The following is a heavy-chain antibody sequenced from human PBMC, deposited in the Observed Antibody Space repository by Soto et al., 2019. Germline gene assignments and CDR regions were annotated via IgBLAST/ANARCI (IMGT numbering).Heavy chain of an antibody. D-gene: IGHD1-1*01. J-gene: IGHJ5*02. CDR3: ARRPTATAS. CDR2: ISASGGDT. CDR1: GFTFSTYA. Sequence: EAQMLESGGGSVQPGGSLRLPCAASGFTFSTYAVAWVRQSPGKGLEWVSSISASGGDTWYADSVKGRFTISRDNSKNTLYLQMNSLRVEGTAVYYCARRPTATASWGQGTLVTVSS. V-gene: IGHV3-23*01.